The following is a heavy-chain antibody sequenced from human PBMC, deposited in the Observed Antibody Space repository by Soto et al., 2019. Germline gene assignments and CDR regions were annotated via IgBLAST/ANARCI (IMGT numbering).Heavy chain of an antibody. V-gene: IGHV1-3*01. J-gene: IGHJ4*02. CDR2: INAGNGNT. CDR3: AVPRISGYTYYFDY. CDR1: GYTFTSYA. D-gene: IGHD3-22*01. Sequence: ASLKVSCKASGYTFTSYAMHWVRQAPGQRLEWMGWINAGNGNTKYSQKFQGRVTITRDTSASTAYMELSSLRSEDTAVYYCAVPRISGYTYYFDYWGQGTLVTV.